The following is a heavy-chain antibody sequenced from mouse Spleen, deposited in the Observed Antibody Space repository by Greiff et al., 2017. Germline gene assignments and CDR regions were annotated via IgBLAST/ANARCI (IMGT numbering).Heavy chain of an antibody. CDR3: ARVYYYDGSYYFDY. V-gene: IGHV1-39*01. Sequence: EVKLQESGPELVKPGASVKISCKASGYSFTDYNMNWVKQSNGKSLEWIGVINPNYGTTSYNQKFKGKATLTVDQSSSTAYMQLNSLTSEDSAVYYCARVYYYDGSYYFDYWGQGTTLTVSS. J-gene: IGHJ2*01. CDR2: INPNYGTT. CDR1: GYSFTDYN. D-gene: IGHD1-1*01.